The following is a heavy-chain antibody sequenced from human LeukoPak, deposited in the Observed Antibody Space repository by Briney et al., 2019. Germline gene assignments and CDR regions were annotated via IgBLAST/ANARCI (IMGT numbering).Heavy chain of an antibody. CDR1: GGSFSGYY. D-gene: IGHD3-3*01. CDR2: INHSGST. J-gene: IGHJ4*02. V-gene: IGHV4-34*01. CDR3: ARGSGYDFWSGYPGFDY. Sequence: SETLSLTCAVYGGSFSGYYWSWIRQPPGKGLEWIGEINHSGSTNYNPSLKSRVTISVDTSKNQFSLKLSSVTAADTAVYYCARGSGYDFWSGYPGFDYWGQGTLVTVSS.